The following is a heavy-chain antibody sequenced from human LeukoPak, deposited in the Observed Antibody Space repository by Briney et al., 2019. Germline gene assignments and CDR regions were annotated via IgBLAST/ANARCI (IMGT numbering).Heavy chain of an antibody. D-gene: IGHD3-3*01. Sequence: LAGGSLRLSCAASGFTFSSYAMSWVRQAPGKGLEWVSGINWNGGSTGYADSVKGRFTISRDNAKNSLYLQMNSLRAEDTALYHCARGRPTFWSGFLFRHYYYYGMDVWGQGTTVTVSS. V-gene: IGHV3-20*01. CDR2: INWNGGST. CDR3: ARGRPTFWSGFLFRHYYYYGMDV. J-gene: IGHJ6*02. CDR1: GFTFSSYA.